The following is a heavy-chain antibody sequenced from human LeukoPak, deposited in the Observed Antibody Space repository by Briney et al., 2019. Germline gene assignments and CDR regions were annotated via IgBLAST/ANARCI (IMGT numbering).Heavy chain of an antibody. Sequence: SETLSLTCAVYGGSFSGYYWSWIRQPPGKGLEWIGEINHSASTNYTPSLQSRVTISVDTSKNQFSLKLSSVNAADTAVYYCARVLWIRDYGHWYFDLWGRGTLVTVSS. J-gene: IGHJ2*01. CDR3: ARVLWIRDYGHWYFDL. CDR1: GGSFSGYY. D-gene: IGHD2-21*01. V-gene: IGHV4-34*01. CDR2: INHSAST.